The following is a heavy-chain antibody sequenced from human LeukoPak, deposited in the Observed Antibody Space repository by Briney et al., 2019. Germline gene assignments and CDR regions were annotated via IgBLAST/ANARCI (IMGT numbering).Heavy chain of an antibody. J-gene: IGHJ5*02. CDR3: ARGGFDP. CDR1: GFTFSSYA. CDR2: ISYDGSNK. Sequence: GGSLRLSCAASGFTFSSYAMHWVRQAPGKGLEWVAVISYDGSNKYYADSVKGRFTISRDNSKNTLYLQMNSLRAEDTAVYYCARGGFDPWGQGTLVTVSS. V-gene: IGHV3-30*04.